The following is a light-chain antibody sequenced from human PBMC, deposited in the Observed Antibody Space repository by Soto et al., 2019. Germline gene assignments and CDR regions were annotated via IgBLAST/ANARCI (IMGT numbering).Light chain of an antibody. J-gene: IGKJ1*01. CDR3: QQRTDRPPWT. V-gene: IGKV3-11*01. CDR2: DAS. CDR1: QSIGLA. Sequence: IVLPLSPATLSLSPWERATLSCRASQSIGLAIAWYQHKPGQAPRLLLFDASQRATGIPARFRGSGSGTDFTLSISSLEPEDFAVYYCQQRTDRPPWTFGQGTKVDIK.